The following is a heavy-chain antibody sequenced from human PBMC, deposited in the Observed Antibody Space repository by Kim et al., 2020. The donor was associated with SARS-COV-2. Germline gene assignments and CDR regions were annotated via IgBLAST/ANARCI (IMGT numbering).Heavy chain of an antibody. Sequence: GESLKISCKGSGYSFTSYWIGWVRQMPGKGLEWMGIIYPGDSDTRYSPSFQGQVTISADKSISTAYLQWSSLKASDTAMYYCARHVSVVPAASEPSYWGYYGMDVWGQGTTVTVSS. CDR2: IYPGDSDT. CDR1: GYSFTSYW. V-gene: IGHV5-51*01. CDR3: ARHVSVVPAASEPSYWGYYGMDV. D-gene: IGHD2-2*01. J-gene: IGHJ6*02.